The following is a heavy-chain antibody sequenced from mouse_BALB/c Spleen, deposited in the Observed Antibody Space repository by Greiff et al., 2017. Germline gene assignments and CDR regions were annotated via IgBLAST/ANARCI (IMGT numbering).Heavy chain of an antibody. CDR3: ARGGSFITTVVAPFDY. V-gene: IGHV3-1*02. CDR1: GYSITSGYS. CDR2: IHYSGST. D-gene: IGHD1-1*01. Sequence: EVKLLESGPDLVKPSQSLSLTCTVTGYSITSGYSWHWIRQFPGNKLEWMGYIHYSGSTNYNPSLKSRISITRDTSKNQFFLQLNSVTTEDTATYYCARGGSFITTVVAPFDYWGQGTTLTVSS. J-gene: IGHJ2*01.